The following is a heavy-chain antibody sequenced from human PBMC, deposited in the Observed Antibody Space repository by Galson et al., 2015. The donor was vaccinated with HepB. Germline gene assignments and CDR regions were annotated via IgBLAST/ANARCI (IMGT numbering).Heavy chain of an antibody. J-gene: IGHJ4*02. CDR2: ITGTGGSA. Sequence: SLRLSCAASGFSFDSYAMSWVRQAPGKGLEWVSAITGTGGSAFYTDSVKGRFIISRDNSRNTLFLLMNSLRAEDTAVYYCAKIVGSGSYYSDHWGQGTLVTVSS. CDR1: GFSFDSYA. V-gene: IGHV3-23*01. D-gene: IGHD3-10*01. CDR3: AKIVGSGSYYSDH.